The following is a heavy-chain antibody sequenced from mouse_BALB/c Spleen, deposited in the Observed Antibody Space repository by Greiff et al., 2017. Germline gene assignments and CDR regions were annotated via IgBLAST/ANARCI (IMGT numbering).Heavy chain of an antibody. CDR1: GFSLTSYG. D-gene: IGHD2-4*01. Sequence: VQVVESGPGLVAPSQSLSISCTVSGFSLTSYGVYWVRQPPGKGLEWLGVIWAGGSTNYYSALMSRLSISKDNSQSQDFLILNSQQTDDTVMYYCARVHYDVGYWGQGTSVTVSA. J-gene: IGHJ4*01. CDR3: ARVHYDVGY. V-gene: IGHV2-9*02. CDR2: IWAGGST.